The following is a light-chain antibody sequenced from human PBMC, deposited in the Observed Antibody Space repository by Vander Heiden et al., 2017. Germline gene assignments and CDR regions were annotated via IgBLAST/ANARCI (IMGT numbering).Light chain of an antibody. CDR3: SAYTSSHTLV. V-gene: IGLV2-14*03. Sequence: QSALPQPASVSGPPGQSITISCTGTSSDVGGYNYVSWYQQRPGKAPELMIYDVSTRPSGVSNRFSGSKSGNTASLTISGLQAEDEADYYCSAYTSSHTLVFGGGTKLTVL. CDR1: SSDVGGYNY. CDR2: DVS. J-gene: IGLJ3*02.